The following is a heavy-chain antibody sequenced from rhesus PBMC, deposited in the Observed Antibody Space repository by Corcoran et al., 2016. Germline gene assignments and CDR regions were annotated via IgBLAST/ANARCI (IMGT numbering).Heavy chain of an antibody. CDR1: GFPFSRTR. J-gene: IGHJ4*01. CDR2: IKYDGSEK. Sequence: EVQLVESGGGLVQPGRSLRLSCAASGFPFSRTRMTWIRQAPGSRLEWVADIKYDGSEKYYVDSVKGLFTISRDNANNSLYLQMNSLRAEDTAVYYCVRSPGIAAGPGDYWGQGVLVTVSS. CDR3: VRSPGIAAGPGDY. V-gene: IGHV3S35*01. D-gene: IGHD6-13*01.